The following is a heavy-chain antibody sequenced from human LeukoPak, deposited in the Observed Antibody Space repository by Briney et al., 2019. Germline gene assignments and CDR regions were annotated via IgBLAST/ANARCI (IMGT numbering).Heavy chain of an antibody. CDR1: GYTFTSYG. J-gene: IGHJ4*02. V-gene: IGHV1-18*01. CDR2: ISAYNGNT. Sequence: ASVKVSCKASGYTFTSYGISWVRQAPGQGLEWMGWISAYNGNTNYAQKLQGRVTMTTDTSTSTAYMELRSLISDDTAVYYCARFMTTVTLFDYWGQGTLVTVSS. D-gene: IGHD4-17*01. CDR3: ARFMTTVTLFDY.